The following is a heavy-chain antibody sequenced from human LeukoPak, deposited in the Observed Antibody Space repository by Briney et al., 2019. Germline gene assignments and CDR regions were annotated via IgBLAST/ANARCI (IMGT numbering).Heavy chain of an antibody. V-gene: IGHV4-39*01. CDR1: GGSISSSSYY. D-gene: IGHD3-22*01. CDR2: IYYSGST. Sequence: PSETLSLTCTVSGGSISSSSYYWGWIRQPPGKGLEWIGSIYYSGSTYYNPSLKSRVTISVDTSKNQFSLKLSSVTAADRAVYYCVGGVGYYYDSSGYYPFDYWGQGTLVTVSS. CDR3: VGGVGYYYDSSGYYPFDY. J-gene: IGHJ4*02.